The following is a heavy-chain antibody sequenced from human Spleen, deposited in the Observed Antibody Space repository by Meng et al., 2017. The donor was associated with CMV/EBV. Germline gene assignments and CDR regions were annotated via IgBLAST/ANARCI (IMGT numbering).Heavy chain of an antibody. J-gene: IGHJ4*02. Sequence: GDRFSNFGVNWVRQGPGEGLQWVGRIIPAFGTANYAQKFHGRVTITADESTSTAYLEVTSLTSEDTAVYYCARPFRPGYGDLGFDFWGQGSLVTVSS. CDR3: ARPFRPGYGDLGFDF. D-gene: IGHD4-17*01. V-gene: IGHV1-69*01. CDR1: GDRFSNFG. CDR2: IIPAFGTA.